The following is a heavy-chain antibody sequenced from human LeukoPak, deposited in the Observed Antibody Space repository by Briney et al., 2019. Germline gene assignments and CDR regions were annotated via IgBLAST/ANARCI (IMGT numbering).Heavy chain of an antibody. CDR2: ISETGRST. Sequence: PAGSLRLSCAASGFTFSSYSTNWVRQAPGKGLEWVSSISETGRSTYYTDSVKGRFTVSRDNSKNTLYLQMNSLRVEDTAVYYCAKDRGRRWVQVAIWGQGTLVTVSS. CDR1: GFTFSSYS. D-gene: IGHD2-15*01. J-gene: IGHJ4*01. CDR3: AKDRGRRWVQVAI. V-gene: IGHV3-23*01.